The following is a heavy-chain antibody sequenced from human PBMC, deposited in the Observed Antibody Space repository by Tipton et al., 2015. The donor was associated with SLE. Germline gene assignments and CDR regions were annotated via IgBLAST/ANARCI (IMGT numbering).Heavy chain of an antibody. CDR2: ISSSSSYT. CDR3: AKDRPSGSYPVDY. V-gene: IGHV3-21*04. Sequence: AVSGFTFSSYSMNWVRQAPGKGLEWVSSISSSSSYTYYADSVKGRFTISRDNAKNSLYLQMNSLRAEDTAVYYCAKDRPSGSYPVDYWGQGTLVTVSS. D-gene: IGHD1-26*01. CDR1: GFTFSSYS. J-gene: IGHJ4*02.